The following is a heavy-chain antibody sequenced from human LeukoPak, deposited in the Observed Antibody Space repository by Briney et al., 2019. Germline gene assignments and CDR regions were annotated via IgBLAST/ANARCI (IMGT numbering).Heavy chain of an antibody. CDR2: INPNSGGT. V-gene: IGHV1-2*02. D-gene: IGHD1-26*01. Sequence: GASVKVSSKASGYTFTGYYMHWVRQAPGQGLEWMGWINPNSGGTNYAQKFQGRVTMTRDTSISTAYMELSRLRSDDTAVYYCARGGTYLSYYYYYMDVWGKGTTVTVSS. CDR1: GYTFTGYY. CDR3: ARGGTYLSYYYYYMDV. J-gene: IGHJ6*03.